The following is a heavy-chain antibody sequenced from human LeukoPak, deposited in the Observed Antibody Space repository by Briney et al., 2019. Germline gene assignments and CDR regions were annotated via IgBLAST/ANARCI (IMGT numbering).Heavy chain of an antibody. Sequence: GGSLRLSCAASGFTFSSYWMTWVRQAPGKGLEWVANIKQDGSEKYYVDSVKGRFTISRDNAKNTLYLQMNSLRAEDTAVYYCARDRRCSSTSCYYFDYWGQGTLVTVSS. CDR2: IKQDGSEK. J-gene: IGHJ4*02. V-gene: IGHV3-7*04. D-gene: IGHD2-2*01. CDR1: GFTFSSYW. CDR3: ARDRRCSSTSCYYFDY.